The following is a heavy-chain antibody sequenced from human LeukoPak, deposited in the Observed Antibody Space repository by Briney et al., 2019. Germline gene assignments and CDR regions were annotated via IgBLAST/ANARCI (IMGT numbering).Heavy chain of an antibody. CDR2: INHSGST. CDR3: ARTYDFWSGYWVDY. V-gene: IGHV4-34*01. CDR1: GGSFSGYY. D-gene: IGHD3-3*01. J-gene: IGHJ4*02. Sequence: SETLSLTCAVYGGSFSGYYWSWLRQPPGKGLEWIGEINHSGSTNYNPSLKSRVTISVDTSKNQCSLKLSSVTAADTAVYYCARTYDFWSGYWVDYWGQGTLVTVSS.